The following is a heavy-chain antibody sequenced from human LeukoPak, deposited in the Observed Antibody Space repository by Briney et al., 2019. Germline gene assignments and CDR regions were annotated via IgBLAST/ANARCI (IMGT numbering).Heavy chain of an antibody. J-gene: IGHJ4*02. Sequence: GESLKISCKGSGYSFTSYWIGWVRQMPGKGLEWMGIIYPGDSDTRYSPAFQSQVTISAAKSLSLAYPPLHNLQAPGTARDCRXXXXXXXXXDYXGXXTXXTVSS. CDR3: XXXXXXXXXDY. D-gene: IGHD2-21*01. CDR1: GYSFTSYW. V-gene: IGHV5-51*01. CDR2: IYPGDSDT.